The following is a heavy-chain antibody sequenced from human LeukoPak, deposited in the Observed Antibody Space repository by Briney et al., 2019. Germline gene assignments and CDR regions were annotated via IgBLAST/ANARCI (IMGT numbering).Heavy chain of an antibody. CDR1: GGSFNSYY. CDR2: IYYSGST. J-gene: IGHJ4*02. V-gene: IGHV4-59*01. Sequence: SETLSLTCTVSGGSFNSYYWSWIRQPPGKGLEWIGYIYYSGSTNYNPSLKSRVTIPIDMSKNQFSLKLRSVTAADTAVYYCARGPTKNYFDYWGQGTLVTVSS. CDR3: ARGPTKNYFDY.